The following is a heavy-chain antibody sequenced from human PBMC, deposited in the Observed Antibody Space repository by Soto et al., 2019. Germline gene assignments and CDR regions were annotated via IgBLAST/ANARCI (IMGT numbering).Heavy chain of an antibody. CDR1: GFTFSSYS. V-gene: IGHV3-21*01. J-gene: IGHJ4*02. CDR2: ISSSSSYI. Sequence: GGSLRLSCAASGFTFSSYSMNWVRQAPGKGLEWVSSISSSSSYIYYADSVKGRFTISRDNAKNSLYLQMNSLRAEDTAVYYCARAGSSPRDYIFDYWGQGTLVTVSS. CDR3: ARAGSSPRDYIFDY. D-gene: IGHD3-10*01.